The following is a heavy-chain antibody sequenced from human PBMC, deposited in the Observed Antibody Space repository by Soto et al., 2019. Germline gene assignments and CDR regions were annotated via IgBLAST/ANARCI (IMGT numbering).Heavy chain of an antibody. CDR2: ISYDGYNK. CDR1: GFTFSNYV. Sequence: QVQLVESGGGVVQPGRSLRLSCAASGFTFSNYVLHWVRQAPGKGLEWVAVISYDGYNKYYADSVKGRFTISRDNSKNTLYMQMNSLIAEDTAVYYCARDTVWNLYCSGLQNDAFDIWGQGTMVTVSS. D-gene: IGHD3-10*01. J-gene: IGHJ3*02. CDR3: ARDTVWNLYCSGLQNDAFDI. V-gene: IGHV3-30-3*01.